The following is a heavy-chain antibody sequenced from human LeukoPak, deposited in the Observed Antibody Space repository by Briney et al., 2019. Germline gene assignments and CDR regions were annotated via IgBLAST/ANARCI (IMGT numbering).Heavy chain of an antibody. CDR3: ARARGFFDY. V-gene: IGHV3-7*01. J-gene: IGHJ4*01. CDR2: IKKDGSEK. D-gene: IGHD5-12*01. Sequence: GGSLRLSCVASGLDFSTSWMSWVRQSPGKGLEWVASIKKDGSEKYYRDSVKGRFTISRDNAKNSVFLEINSLTVDDTAVYYCARARGFFDYWGHGTLVTVSS. CDR1: GLDFSTSW.